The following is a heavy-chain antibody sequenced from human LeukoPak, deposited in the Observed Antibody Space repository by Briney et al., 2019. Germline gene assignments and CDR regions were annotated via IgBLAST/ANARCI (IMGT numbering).Heavy chain of an antibody. CDR1: GDSISSGGYY. D-gene: IGHD1-14*01. V-gene: IGHV4-30-2*01. CDR3: ARGGNQQNYYYNYMDV. J-gene: IGHJ6*03. Sequence: SETLSLTCTVSGDSISSGGYYWNWIRQPPGKGLEWIGYIYHSGITNYNPSLKSRVTISIDRSKNQFSLKLSSVSAADTAVYYCARGGNQQNYYYNYMDVWGKGTTVTVSS. CDR2: IYHSGIT.